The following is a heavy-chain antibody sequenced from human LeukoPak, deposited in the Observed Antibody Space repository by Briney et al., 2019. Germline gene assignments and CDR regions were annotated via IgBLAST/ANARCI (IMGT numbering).Heavy chain of an antibody. J-gene: IGHJ4*02. CDR3: VRGGDGDRRDFDY. Sequence: ASVKVSCKASGYTFTGYYMHWVRQAPGQGLEWMGWINPNSGDPNYAQNFQGRVTMSRDTSIGTAYMELSSLRSDDKAVYYCVRGGDGDRRDFDYWGQGTLVTVSS. D-gene: IGHD5-24*01. CDR2: INPNSGDP. CDR1: GYTFTGYY. V-gene: IGHV1-2*02.